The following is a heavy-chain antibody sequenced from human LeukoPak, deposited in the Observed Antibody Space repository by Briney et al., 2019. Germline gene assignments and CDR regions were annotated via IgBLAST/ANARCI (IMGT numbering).Heavy chain of an antibody. D-gene: IGHD3-16*01. CDR2: IGSKANTYAT. CDR3: TRRPDRGGLGFDP. V-gene: IGHV3-73*01. J-gene: IGHJ5*02. CDR1: GFNFSGSN. Sequence: VGALKLSCAAPGFNFSGSNLYWVREASGPGLEWAGRIGSKANTYATAFAASVKGRFTISRDDSNNTAYLQMNDLKTEDTAVYYCTRRPDRGGLGFDPWGQGALVTVSS.